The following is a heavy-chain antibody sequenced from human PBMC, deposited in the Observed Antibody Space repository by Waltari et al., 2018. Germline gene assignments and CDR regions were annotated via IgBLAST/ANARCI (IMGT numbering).Heavy chain of an antibody. CDR3: VRGPPTLRTFDI. D-gene: IGHD3-16*01. J-gene: IGHJ3*02. V-gene: IGHV3-13*01. CDR1: GFTFSSYD. CDR2: IATTGDT. Sequence: EVQLVESGGGLVQPGGSPRLSCAASGFTFSSYDMHWVRQATGKGLEWVSLIATTGDTYYPGSVKGRFTISRENANKSLYLQMNSLRAGDTAVYYCVRGPPTLRTFDIWGQGTMVTVSS.